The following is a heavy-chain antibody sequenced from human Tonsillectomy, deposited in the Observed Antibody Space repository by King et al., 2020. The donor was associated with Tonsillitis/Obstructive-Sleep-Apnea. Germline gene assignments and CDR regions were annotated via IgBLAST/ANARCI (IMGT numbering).Heavy chain of an antibody. V-gene: IGHV4-34*01. CDR1: GGSFSGYY. CDR2: INHSGST. J-gene: IGHJ3*02. Sequence: VQLQQWGAGLLKPSETLSLTCAVYGGSFSGYYWSWIRQPPGKGLEWIGEINHSGSTNYNPSLKSRVTISLDTSNNRFSLKLNSVTAADTAVYYCARENTAMATYAFDIWGQGTMVTVSS. D-gene: IGHD5-18*01. CDR3: ARENTAMATYAFDI.